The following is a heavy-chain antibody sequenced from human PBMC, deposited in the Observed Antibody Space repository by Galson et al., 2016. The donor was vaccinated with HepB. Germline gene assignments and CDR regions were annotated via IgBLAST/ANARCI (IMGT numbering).Heavy chain of an antibody. CDR2: INAGDSGNK. Sequence: SLRLSCAASGFTFSSYAMYWVRQAPGKGLEWVSAINAGDSGNKYYVDSVKGRFTISRDTSKNTLYLKMNGLSAEDTAVYYCAKRTTGTIWGVDIWGQGTTVTVSS. D-gene: IGHD1-1*01. V-gene: IGHV3-23*01. CDR3: AKRTTGTIWGVDI. J-gene: IGHJ6*02. CDR1: GFTFSSYA.